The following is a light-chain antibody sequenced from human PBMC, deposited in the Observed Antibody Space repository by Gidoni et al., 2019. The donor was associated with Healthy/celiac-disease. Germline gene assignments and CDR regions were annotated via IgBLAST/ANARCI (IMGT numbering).Light chain of an antibody. J-gene: IGKJ1*01. CDR2: AAS. V-gene: IGKV1-39*01. CDR1: QSISSY. Sequence: DIQLTQSPSSLSASVGDRVTITCRASQSISSYLNWYQQKPGKAPKILIVAASSLQSGVPSRFSGSGSGRDFTLTISSLQPEDFATYYCQQSYSTPRTFGQGTKVEIK. CDR3: QQSYSTPRT.